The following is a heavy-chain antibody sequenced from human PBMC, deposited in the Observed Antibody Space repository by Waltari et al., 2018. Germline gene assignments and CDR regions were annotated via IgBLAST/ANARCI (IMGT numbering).Heavy chain of an antibody. CDR2: IYTSGST. D-gene: IGHD3-16*01. CDR3: ARDRRGGLHYFDY. CDR1: GGSISSGSYY. Sequence: QVQLQESGPGLVKPSQTLSLTCTVSGGSISSGSYYWSWIRQPAGKGLEWIWRIYTSGSTNYNPSLKSRVTISVDTSKNQFSLNVSSVTAADTAVYYCARDRRGGLHYFDYWGQGTLVTVSS. J-gene: IGHJ4*02. V-gene: IGHV4-61*02.